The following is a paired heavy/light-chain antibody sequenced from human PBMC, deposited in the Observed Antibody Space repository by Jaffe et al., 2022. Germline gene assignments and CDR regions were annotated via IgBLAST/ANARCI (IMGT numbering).Light chain of an antibody. CDR3: QQYDISWT. J-gene: IGKJ1*01. CDR2: GAS. CDR1: QSLSGN. Sequence: EIVMTQSPATLSVSPGQRATLSCRASQSLSGNLAWYQQKPGQAPRLLIYGASTRATGIPARFSGSGAATDFTLTISSLQSEDSAVYYCQQYDISWTFGQGTKVEIK. V-gene: IGKV3-15*01.
Heavy chain of an antibody. D-gene: IGHD4-17*01. J-gene: IGHJ5*02. CDR1: GTSISGYY. V-gene: IGHV4-59*01. Sequence: QVQLQESGPGLLKPSETLSLTCTVSGTSISGYYWSWIRQPPGKGLEWIGNIYYKGSTNYAPSLKSRVTISLDTSKKQFSLNVSSVTAADTAMYYCARAVGHVYGDSYWFDPWGQGTLVTVSS. CDR3: ARAVGHVYGDSYWFDP. CDR2: IYYKGST.